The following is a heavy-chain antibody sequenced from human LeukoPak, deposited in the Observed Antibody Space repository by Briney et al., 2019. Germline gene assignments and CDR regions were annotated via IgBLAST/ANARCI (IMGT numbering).Heavy chain of an antibody. D-gene: IGHD6-19*01. CDR2: INPSGGST. CDR3: ARGGHGAVAGQGPFDY. Sequence: ASVKVSCKASGYSFSNYAMMWVRQAPGQGLEWMGLINPSGGSTSYAQKFQGRVTMTRDMSTSTVYMELSSLRSEDTAVYYCARGGHGAVAGQGPFDYWGQGTLVTVSS. CDR1: GYSFSNYA. V-gene: IGHV1-46*01. J-gene: IGHJ4*02.